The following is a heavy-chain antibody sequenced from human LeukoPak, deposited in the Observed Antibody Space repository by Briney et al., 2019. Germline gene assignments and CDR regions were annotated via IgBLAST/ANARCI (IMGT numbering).Heavy chain of an antibody. CDR1: GGSISSSSYY. V-gene: IGHV4-39*01. CDR3: ARHGVLEYSSSSSAFDI. J-gene: IGHJ3*02. Sequence: TETLSLTCTVSGGSISSSSYYWGWIRQPPGKGLRWSGSIYYSGSTYYNPSLKSRVTISVDTAKNQFSLKLISVTHADTAVYYGARHGVLEYSSSSSAFDIWGQGTMVTVSS. CDR2: IYYSGST. D-gene: IGHD6-6*01.